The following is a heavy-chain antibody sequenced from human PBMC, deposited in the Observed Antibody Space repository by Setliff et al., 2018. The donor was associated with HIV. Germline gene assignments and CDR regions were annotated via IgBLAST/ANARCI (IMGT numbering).Heavy chain of an antibody. CDR1: DSGTYY. Sequence: SETLSLTCTVSDSGTYYWSWIRQPAGKGLEWIGRVSSRGDTNYNPSLESRVTMSVDTSKNQFSLKLTSVSASDTAVYYCARAAAGNTGPFDLWGQGSPVTVSS. CDR3: ARAAAGNTGPFDL. CDR2: VSSRGDT. D-gene: IGHD4-17*01. J-gene: IGHJ4*02. V-gene: IGHV4-4*07.